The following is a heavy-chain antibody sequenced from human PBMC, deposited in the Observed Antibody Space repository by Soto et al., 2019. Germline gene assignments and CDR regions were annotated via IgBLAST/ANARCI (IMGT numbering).Heavy chain of an antibody. J-gene: IGHJ1*01. Sequence: GGSLRLSCAASGFTFSVYAMSWVRQAPGKGLEWVSAISSNGGRTFYADSLRGRFTISRDNSKSALYLQMNNLRAEDTAIYYCAKYSELPYEAYLQQWGQGTLVTVSS. CDR3: AKYSELPYEAYLQQ. CDR1: GFTFSVYA. CDR2: ISSNGGRT. D-gene: IGHD1-7*01. V-gene: IGHV3-23*01.